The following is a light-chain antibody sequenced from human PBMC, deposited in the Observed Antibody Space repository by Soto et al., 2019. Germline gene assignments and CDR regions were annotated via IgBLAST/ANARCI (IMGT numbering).Light chain of an antibody. J-gene: IGKJ4*01. Sequence: EIVMTQSPATLSVSPGERATLSCRASQSVSSNLAWYQQKPGQAPRLLIYGASTRATGIPAKFSGGGSGTEFTLTISSLQSEDFGVYYCQQYNNWPRATFGGGTKVDIK. CDR3: QQYNNWPRAT. CDR2: GAS. V-gene: IGKV3-15*01. CDR1: QSVSSN.